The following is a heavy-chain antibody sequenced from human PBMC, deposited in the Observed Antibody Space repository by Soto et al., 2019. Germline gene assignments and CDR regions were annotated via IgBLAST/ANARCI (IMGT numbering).Heavy chain of an antibody. V-gene: IGHV3-23*01. D-gene: IGHD3-16*01. CDR3: AKFGGPYYYGMDV. CDR2: ISGNGGST. Sequence: VGSLRLSCAASGFTFSSYAMSWVRQAPGKGLEWVSAISGNGGSTYYADSVKGRFTISRDNSKNTLYPQMNSLRAEDTAVYYCAKFGGPYYYGMDVWGQGTTVTVSS. CDR1: GFTFSSYA. J-gene: IGHJ6*02.